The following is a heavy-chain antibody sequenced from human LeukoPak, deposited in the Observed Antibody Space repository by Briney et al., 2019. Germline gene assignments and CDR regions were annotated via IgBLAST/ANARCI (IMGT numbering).Heavy chain of an antibody. CDR1: GFTVSSNY. CDR2: IYSGGST. J-gene: IGHJ4*02. CDR3: ARNGYTSGWYRN. D-gene: IGHD6-19*01. Sequence: GGSLRLSCAASGFTVSSNYMSWVRQAPGKGLEWVSTIYSGGSTYYADSVKGRFTISRDTTKNTLYLQMNSLRGEDTAVYYCARNGYTSGWYRNWGQGTLVTVSS. V-gene: IGHV3-53*01.